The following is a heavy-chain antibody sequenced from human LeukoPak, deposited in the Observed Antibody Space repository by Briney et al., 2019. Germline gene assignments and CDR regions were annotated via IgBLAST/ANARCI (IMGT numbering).Heavy chain of an antibody. J-gene: IGHJ4*02. CDR1: GGSFSGYY. CDR3: AREGPDYGDGRIDY. D-gene: IGHD4-17*01. CDR2: IYTSGST. Sequence: PSETLSLTCAVYGGSFSGYYWSWIRQPAGKGLEWSGRIYTSGSTNYNPSLKSRVTMSVDTSKNQFSLKLSSVTAADTAVYYCAREGPDYGDGRIDYWGQGTLVTVSS. V-gene: IGHV4-4*07.